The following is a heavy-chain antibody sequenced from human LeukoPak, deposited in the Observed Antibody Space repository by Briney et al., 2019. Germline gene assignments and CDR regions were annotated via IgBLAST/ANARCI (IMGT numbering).Heavy chain of an antibody. CDR2: IYYSGST. J-gene: IGHJ4*02. V-gene: IGHV4-59*01. CDR1: GGSLSTYY. D-gene: IGHD3-22*01. Sequence: SETLSLTCTVSGGSLSTYYWSWIRQPPGKGLEWIGYIYYSGSTNYNPSLKRRVTISVDTSKNQFSLKLSSVTAADTAVYYCARGRSGYYYGYWGQGTLVTVSS. CDR3: ARGRSGYYYGY.